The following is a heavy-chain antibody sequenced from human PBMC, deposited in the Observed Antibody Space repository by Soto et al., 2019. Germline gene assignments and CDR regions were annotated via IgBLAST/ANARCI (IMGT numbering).Heavy chain of an antibody. V-gene: IGHV5-51*01. J-gene: IGHJ4*02. CDR3: GTWRGSSWLEY. CDR1: GFTFSSYS. D-gene: IGHD6-19*01. Sequence: PGESLKISCKASGFTFSSYSLGWVRHMPGKGLQWMGNIFSSDSSAKYSPSFVGQVTISVDRSINTAYLQWSSLKASDTATYYWGTWRGSSWLEYWDPGALVAAS. CDR2: IFSSDSSA.